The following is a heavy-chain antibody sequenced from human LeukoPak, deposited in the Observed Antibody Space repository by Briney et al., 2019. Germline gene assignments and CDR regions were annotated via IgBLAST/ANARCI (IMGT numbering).Heavy chain of an antibody. CDR1: GGSFSGYY. CDR3: ARFPYFIAAAGDDY. Sequence: TSETQSLTCAVYGGSFSGYYWSWIRQPPGKGLEWIGEINHSGSTNYNPSLKSRVTISVDTSKNQFSLKLSSVTAADTAVYYCARFPYFIAAAGDDYWGQGTLVTVSS. CDR2: INHSGST. J-gene: IGHJ4*02. D-gene: IGHD6-13*01. V-gene: IGHV4-34*01.